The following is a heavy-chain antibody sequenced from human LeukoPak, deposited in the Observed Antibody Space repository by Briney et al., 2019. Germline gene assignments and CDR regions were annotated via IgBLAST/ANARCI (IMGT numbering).Heavy chain of an antibody. J-gene: IGHJ5*02. D-gene: IGHD6-19*01. V-gene: IGHV3-23*01. CDR2: ISGSGGTT. CDR3: AKAYNTGWPRVWFDP. CDR1: GFTFGTYA. Sequence: GGSLRLSCAASGFTFGTYAMSWVRQAPGKGLEWVSAISGSGGTTCYADSVKGRFTISRDNSKNTLYLQMNSLRADDTAVYYCAKAYNTGWPRVWFDPWGQGTLVTVSS.